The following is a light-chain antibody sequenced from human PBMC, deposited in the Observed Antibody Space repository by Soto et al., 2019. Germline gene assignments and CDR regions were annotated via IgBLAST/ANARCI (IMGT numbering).Light chain of an antibody. Sequence: QLVVTQSSSAAASLGSSVKLTCTLSSGHSTYIIAWHQQQPGKAPRYLMKLEGSGSYNKGSGIPDRFSGSSSGADRYLTISNLQFVDEADYYCETWDTNVVVFGGGTKLTVL. V-gene: IGLV4-60*02. CDR1: SGHSTYI. CDR3: ETWDTNVVV. CDR2: LEGSGSY. J-gene: IGLJ2*01.